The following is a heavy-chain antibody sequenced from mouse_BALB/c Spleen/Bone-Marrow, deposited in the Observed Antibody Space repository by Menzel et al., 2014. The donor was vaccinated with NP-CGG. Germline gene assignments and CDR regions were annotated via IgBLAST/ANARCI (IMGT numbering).Heavy chain of an antibody. J-gene: IGHJ2*01. CDR3: ARASVVPYYFDF. CDR1: GYTFSNYW. Sequence: VQLQQSGAELMKPGASVKISCKATGYTFSNYWIDWVKQRPGHGLEWIGEIIPGSGTANYNEKFKGKATFTADTPSNTSYMQLSSLTSEDSALYYCARASVVPYYFDFWGQGTTLTVSS. CDR2: IIPGSGTA. V-gene: IGHV1-9*01. D-gene: IGHD1-1*01.